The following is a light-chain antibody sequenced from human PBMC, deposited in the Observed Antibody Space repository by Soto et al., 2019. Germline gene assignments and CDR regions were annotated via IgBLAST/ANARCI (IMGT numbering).Light chain of an antibody. Sequence: EIVLTQSPGTLSLSPGERATLSCRDSQSVSSSYLAWYQQKPGQAPRLIIYGASDRATGIPDRFSGSGSGTDFTLTISRLEPEDFAVYYCQQYGSSPYTFGQGTKLEIK. V-gene: IGKV3-20*01. J-gene: IGKJ2*01. CDR3: QQYGSSPYT. CDR1: QSVSSSY. CDR2: GAS.